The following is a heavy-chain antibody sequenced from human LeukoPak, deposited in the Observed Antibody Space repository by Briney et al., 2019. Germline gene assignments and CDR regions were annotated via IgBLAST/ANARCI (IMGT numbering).Heavy chain of an antibody. CDR1: GGSFSGYY. D-gene: IGHD2-15*01. CDR2: INHSGST. J-gene: IGHJ4*02. CDR3: ARGRLPCSGGSCPLGY. Sequence: SETLSLTCAVYGGSFSGYYWSWIRQPPGKGLEWIGEINHSGSTNYNPSLKSRATISVDTSKNQFSLKLSSVTAADTAVYYCARGRLPCSGGSCPLGYWGQGTLVTVSS. V-gene: IGHV4-34*01.